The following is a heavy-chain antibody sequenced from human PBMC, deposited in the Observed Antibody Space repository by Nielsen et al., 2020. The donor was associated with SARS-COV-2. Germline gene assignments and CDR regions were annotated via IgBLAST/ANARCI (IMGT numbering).Heavy chain of an antibody. CDR2: ISSSSSYT. CDR3: ARAAVRGDTNWFDP. D-gene: IGHD3-10*01. V-gene: IGHV3-11*05. CDR1: GFTFSDYY. Sequence: GESLKISCAASGFTFSDYYMSWIRQAPGKGLEWVSYISSSSSYTNYADSVKGRFTISRDNAKNSLYLQMNSLRAEDTAVYYCARAAVRGDTNWFDPWGQGTLVTVSS. J-gene: IGHJ5*02.